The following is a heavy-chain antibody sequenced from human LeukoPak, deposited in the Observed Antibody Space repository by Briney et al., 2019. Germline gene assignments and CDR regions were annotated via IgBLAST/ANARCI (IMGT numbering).Heavy chain of an antibody. CDR1: GFNFNNYW. V-gene: IGHV3-7*01. CDR2: IRQDGTEK. CDR3: ARGGYSSSWYLAKTFDY. D-gene: IGHD6-13*01. J-gene: IGHJ4*02. Sequence: GGSLRLSCAASGFNFNNYWMTWVRQAPGKGLEWVANIRQDGTEKYYVDSVKGRFTISRDNSKNSLYLQMNSLRADDTAVYYCARGGYSSSWYLAKTFDYWGQGTLVTVSS.